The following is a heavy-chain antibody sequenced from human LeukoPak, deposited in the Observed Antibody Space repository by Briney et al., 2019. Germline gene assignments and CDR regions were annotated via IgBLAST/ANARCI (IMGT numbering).Heavy chain of an antibody. Sequence: GGSLRLSCAASGFTFSSYWMSWVRQGPGKGLEWVANIKQDGSEKYYVDSVKGRFTISRDNAKNSLYLQMNSLRAEDTAVYYCVRDLGTTVTSRGTFDPWGQGTLVTVSS. D-gene: IGHD4-17*01. CDR1: GFTFSSYW. CDR2: IKQDGSEK. CDR3: VRDLGTTVTSRGTFDP. V-gene: IGHV3-7*01. J-gene: IGHJ5*02.